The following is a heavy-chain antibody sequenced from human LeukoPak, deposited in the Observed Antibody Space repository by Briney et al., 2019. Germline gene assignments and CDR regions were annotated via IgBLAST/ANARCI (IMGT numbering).Heavy chain of an antibody. J-gene: IGHJ4*02. D-gene: IGHD6-13*01. CDR3: AKVLGIVKQQLGIDY. Sequence: GGSLRLSCAASGFTFSSYWMSWVRQAPGKGLEWVANIKQDGSEKYYVDSVKGRFTISRDNAKNSLYLQMNSLRAEDTAVYYCAKVLGIVKQQLGIDYWGQGTLVTVSS. CDR2: IKQDGSEK. CDR1: GFTFSSYW. V-gene: IGHV3-7*01.